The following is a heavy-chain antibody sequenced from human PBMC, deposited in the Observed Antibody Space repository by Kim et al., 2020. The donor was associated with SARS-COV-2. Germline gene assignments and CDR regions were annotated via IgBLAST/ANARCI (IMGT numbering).Heavy chain of an antibody. Sequence: GGSLRLSCAASGFTFSSYAMSWVRQAPGKGLEWVSAISGSGGSTYYADSVKGRFTISRDNSKNTLYLQMNSLRAEDTAVYYCAKGGQDLWFGDIYFYSWGQGALGTVSS. D-gene: IGHD3-10*01. CDR3: AKGGQDLWFGDIYFYS. CDR2: ISGSGGST. J-gene: IGHJ4*02. V-gene: IGHV3-23*01. CDR1: GFTFSSYA.